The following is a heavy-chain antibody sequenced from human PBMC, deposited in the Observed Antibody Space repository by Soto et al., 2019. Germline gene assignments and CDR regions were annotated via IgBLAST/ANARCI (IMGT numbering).Heavy chain of an antibody. CDR2: IRNKPKSYST. Sequence: EVHLVESGGGLVQPGGSLRLSCAASGFTFSDHYMDWVRQAPGEGLEWVGRIRNKPKSYSTEYAASVKGRSTISRDDSMNSLYLQMNSLRTEDTAVYYCARGSTRGTYYYMDVWGKGTTVTVSS. CDR1: GFTFSDHY. D-gene: IGHD2-2*01. J-gene: IGHJ6*03. CDR3: ARGSTRGTYYYMDV. V-gene: IGHV3-72*01.